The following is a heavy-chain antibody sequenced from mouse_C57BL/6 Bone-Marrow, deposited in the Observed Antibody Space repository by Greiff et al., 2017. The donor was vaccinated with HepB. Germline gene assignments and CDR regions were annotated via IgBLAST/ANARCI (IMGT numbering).Heavy chain of an antibody. Sequence: EVKVVESGEGLVKPGGSLKLSCAASGFTFSSYAMSWVRQTPEKRLEWVAYISSGGDYIYYADTLKGRITISRYNARNTLYLQMSSLKSEDTAVYYCTRVMVTKYYFDYWGQGTTLTVSS. CDR3: TRVMVTKYYFDY. D-gene: IGHD2-2*01. CDR2: ISSGGDYI. V-gene: IGHV5-9-1*02. CDR1: GFTFSSYA. J-gene: IGHJ2*01.